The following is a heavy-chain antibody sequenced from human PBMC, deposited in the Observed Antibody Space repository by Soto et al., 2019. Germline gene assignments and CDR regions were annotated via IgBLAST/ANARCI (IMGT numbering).Heavy chain of an antibody. CDR1: GGSISSGDYY. Sequence: QVQLQESGPGLVKPSQTLSLTCTVSGGSISSGDYYWSWIRQPPGKGLEWIGYIYYSGSTYYNPSLKSRVTISVDTSKNQVSLKLSVVTAADTAVYYCARDVAMRAWERLYHDAFDIWGQGTMVTVSS. CDR3: ARDVAMRAWERLYHDAFDI. V-gene: IGHV4-30-4*01. CDR2: IYYSGST. J-gene: IGHJ3*02. D-gene: IGHD1-26*01.